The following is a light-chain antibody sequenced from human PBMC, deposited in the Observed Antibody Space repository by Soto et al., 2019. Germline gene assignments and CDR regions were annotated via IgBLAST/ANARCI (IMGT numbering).Light chain of an antibody. J-gene: IGKJ1*01. CDR3: QQYNNWPRT. Sequence: EIVVTQSPATLPVSPGERATLSCRASQSVSSNLAWFQQKPGQAPRLLIYGASTRATGIPARFSGSGSGTEFTLTISSLQSEDFAVYYCQQYNNWPRTFGQGTKVEIK. CDR1: QSVSSN. CDR2: GAS. V-gene: IGKV3-15*01.